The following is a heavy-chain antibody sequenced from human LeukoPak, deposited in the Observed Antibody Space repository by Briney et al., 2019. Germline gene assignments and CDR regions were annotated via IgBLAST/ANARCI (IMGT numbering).Heavy chain of an antibody. V-gene: IGHV1-69*04. CDR1: GYTFTGYY. Sequence: GASVKVSCKASGYTFTGYYMHWVRQAPGQGLEWMGRIIPILGIANYAQKFQGRVTITADKSTSTAYMELSSLRSEDTAVYYCARDLDDIVVVPAAESYNWFDPWGQGTLVTVSS. CDR3: ARDLDDIVVVPAAESYNWFDP. J-gene: IGHJ5*02. CDR2: IIPILGIA. D-gene: IGHD2-2*01.